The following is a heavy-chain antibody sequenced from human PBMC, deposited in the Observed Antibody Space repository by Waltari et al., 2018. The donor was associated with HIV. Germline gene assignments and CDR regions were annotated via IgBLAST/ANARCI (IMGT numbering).Heavy chain of an antibody. CDR3: ARDGSSGWEGVFDY. CDR2: IYHSGST. D-gene: IGHD6-19*01. CDR1: GGPISSRNW. J-gene: IGHJ4*02. V-gene: IGHV4-4*02. Sequence: QVQLQESGPGLVKPSGNLSFTCAVSGGPISSRNWWRWVRPPPGKGLEWIGEIYHSGSTNYNPSLKSRVTISVDKSKNQFSLKLSSVTAADTAVYYCARDGSSGWEGVFDYWGQGTLVTVSS.